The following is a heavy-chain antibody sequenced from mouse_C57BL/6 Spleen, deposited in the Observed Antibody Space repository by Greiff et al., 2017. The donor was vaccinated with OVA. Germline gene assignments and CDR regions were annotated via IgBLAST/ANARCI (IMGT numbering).Heavy chain of an antibody. V-gene: IGHV1-69*01. D-gene: IGHD2-2*01. Sequence: QVQLQQPGAELVMPGASVKLSCKASGYTFTSYWMHWVKQRPGQGLEWIGEIDPSDSYTNYNQKFKGKSTLTVDKSSSTAYMQLSSLTSEDSAVYYSARSKGVTTRAMDYWGQGASVTVSS. CDR3: ARSKGVTTRAMDY. J-gene: IGHJ4*01. CDR1: GYTFTSYW. CDR2: IDPSDSYT.